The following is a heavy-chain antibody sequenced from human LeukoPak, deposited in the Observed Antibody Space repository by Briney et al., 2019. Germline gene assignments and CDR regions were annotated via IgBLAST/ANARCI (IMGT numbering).Heavy chain of an antibody. Sequence: GGSLRLSCVASGFTFSSYAMHWVRQAPGKGLEWVAVISYDGSDKYYADSVKGRFTISRDNSKNTLYLQMNSLRAEDTAVYYCARPAGTYDYSYGMDVWGQGTTVTVSS. CDR1: GFTFSSYA. CDR3: ARPAGTYDYSYGMDV. D-gene: IGHD6-19*01. CDR2: ISYDGSDK. J-gene: IGHJ6*02. V-gene: IGHV3-30-3*01.